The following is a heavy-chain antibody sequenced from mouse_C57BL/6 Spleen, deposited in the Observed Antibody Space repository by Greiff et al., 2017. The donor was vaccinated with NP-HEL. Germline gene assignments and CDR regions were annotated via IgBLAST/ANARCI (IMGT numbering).Heavy chain of an antibody. CDR3: AYAFWYFDV. V-gene: IGHV14-3*01. D-gene: IGHD1-1*01. CDR2: IDPANGNT. CDR1: GFNIKNTY. Sequence: VQLQQSVAELVRPGASVKLSCTASGFNIKNTYMHWVKQRPEQGLEWIGRIDPANGNTKYAQKIQGKATITAHTSSTTSYLQLSGLTSEDTAIYYCAYAFWYFDVWGTGTTVTVSS. J-gene: IGHJ1*03.